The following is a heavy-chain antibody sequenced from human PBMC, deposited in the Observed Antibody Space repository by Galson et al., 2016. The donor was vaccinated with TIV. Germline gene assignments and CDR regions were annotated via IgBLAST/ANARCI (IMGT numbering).Heavy chain of an antibody. D-gene: IGHD2-2*01. CDR1: GDSVSSDSAA. CDR2: TYYRSRWYY. CDR3: TRAAGKNGASCYATCETFDI. Sequence: CAISGDSVSSDSAAWNWVRQSPSRGLEWLGRTYYRSRWYYDYKVPVKGRITINPDTSKNQFSLQLNSVTPEDTAVYYCTRAAGKNGASCYATCETFDIWGQGTMVTVSS. V-gene: IGHV6-1*01. J-gene: IGHJ3*02.